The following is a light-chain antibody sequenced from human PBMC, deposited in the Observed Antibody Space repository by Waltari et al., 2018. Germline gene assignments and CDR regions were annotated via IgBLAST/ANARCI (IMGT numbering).Light chain of an antibody. J-gene: IGLJ3*02. CDR2: EVN. CDR3: SSYAGTNIHWM. V-gene: IGLV2-23*02. CDR1: SSDVGSYDL. Sequence: QSALPQPASVSGSPGQSITIPCPGTSSDVGSYDLVSWYQQHPGKVPKLMISEVNKRPSGVSSRFSGSKSVNTASLTISGLQADDEADYYCSSYAGTNIHWMFGGGTKLTVL.